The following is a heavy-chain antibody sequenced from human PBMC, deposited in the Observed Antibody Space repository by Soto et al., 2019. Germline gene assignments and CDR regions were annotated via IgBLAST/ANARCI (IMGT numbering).Heavy chain of an antibody. D-gene: IGHD2-15*01. CDR2: MFYSGLT. Sequence: VTLSLTCSVSGYSVTSSDYYWAWIRQPPGKGLEWIGSMFYSGLTYYNPSLKSRVTLSVDTSKNQFSVRLNSVTAADTAVYYCAPLSVSLSGPYGINVWGQGTTVTV. CDR1: GYSVTSSDYY. V-gene: IGHV4-39*01. CDR3: APLSVSLSGPYGINV. J-gene: IGHJ6*02.